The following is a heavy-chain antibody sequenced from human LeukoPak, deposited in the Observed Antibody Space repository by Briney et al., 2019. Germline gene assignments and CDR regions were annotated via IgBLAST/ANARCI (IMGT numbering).Heavy chain of an antibody. D-gene: IGHD2-15*01. J-gene: IGHJ4*02. CDR1: GFTFSSYS. CDR2: ISSSSSTI. CDR3: ARGLMISGLDY. Sequence: GGSLRLSCAASGFTFSSYSMNWVRQAPGKGLEWVSYISSSSSTIYYADSVKGRFTISRDNAKNSLYLQMNSLRAEDTAVYYCARGLMISGLDYWGQGTLVTVSS. V-gene: IGHV3-48*04.